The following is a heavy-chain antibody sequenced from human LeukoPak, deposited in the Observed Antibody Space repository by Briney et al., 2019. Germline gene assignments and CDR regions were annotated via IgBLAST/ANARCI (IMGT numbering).Heavy chain of an antibody. J-gene: IGHJ6*02. CDR1: GYTFTGYH. Sequence: ASVKVSCKASGYTFTGYHMHWVRQAPGQGLEWMGWINPNTGGTSYAQKFQGRVTMTRDTSIITAYMELSRLRSDDTAVYYCALGCSDTSCYRWATNVWGQGTTVTVSS. CDR3: ALGCSDTSCYRWATNV. D-gene: IGHD2-2*01. V-gene: IGHV1-2*02. CDR2: INPNTGGT.